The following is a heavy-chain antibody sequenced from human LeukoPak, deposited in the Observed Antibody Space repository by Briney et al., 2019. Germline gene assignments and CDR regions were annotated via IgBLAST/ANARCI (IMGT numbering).Heavy chain of an antibody. V-gene: IGHV4-59*01. Sequence: PSETLSLTCTVSGGSISSYYWSWIRQPPGKGLEWIGYIYYSGSTSYNPSLKSRVTISVDTSKNQFSLKLSSVTAADTAVYYCARAKTTVTTTPSFDYWGQGTLVTVSS. J-gene: IGHJ4*02. D-gene: IGHD4-17*01. CDR3: ARAKTTVTTTPSFDY. CDR2: IYYSGST. CDR1: GGSISSYY.